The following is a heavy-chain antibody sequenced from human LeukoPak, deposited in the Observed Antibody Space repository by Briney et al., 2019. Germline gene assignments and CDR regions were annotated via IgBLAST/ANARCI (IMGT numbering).Heavy chain of an antibody. J-gene: IGHJ4*02. CDR3: ARDEGDYGCRN. V-gene: IGHV1-46*01. CDR2: INPSGGST. Sequence: ASVKVSCKASGYTFTSYYMHWVRQAPGQGLEWMGIINPSGGSTSYTQKFQGRVTMTRDTSTSTVYMELSSLRSEDTAVYYCARDEGDYGCRNWGQGTLVTVSS. D-gene: IGHD4-17*01. CDR1: GYTFTSYY.